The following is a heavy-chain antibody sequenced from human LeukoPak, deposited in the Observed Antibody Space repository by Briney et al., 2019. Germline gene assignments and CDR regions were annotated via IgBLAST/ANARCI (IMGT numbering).Heavy chain of an antibody. CDR1: GFTFSSYG. CDR2: IWYDGSNK. CDR3: ARDQRYSSSWYYFDY. Sequence: PGRSLRLSCAASGFTFSSYGMRWVRQAPGKGLEWVAVIWYDGSNKYYADSVKGRFTISRDNSKNTLYLQMNSLRAEDTAVYYCARDQRYSSSWYYFDYWGQGTLVTVSS. J-gene: IGHJ4*02. V-gene: IGHV3-33*01. D-gene: IGHD6-13*01.